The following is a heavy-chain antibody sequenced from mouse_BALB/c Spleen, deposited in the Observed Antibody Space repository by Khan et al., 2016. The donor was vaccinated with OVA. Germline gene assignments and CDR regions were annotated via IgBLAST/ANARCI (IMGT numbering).Heavy chain of an antibody. CDR1: GFPFTNFG. Sequence: QIQLVQSGPELKKPGETVKISCKASGFPFTNFGMYWVKQAPGQGLKWMGWINTRTGEPTYAVEFKGRFAFSLETSARTAYLRSNNLKNEETATYFCARDYATTSETYWGQGTLITVSA. J-gene: IGHJ3*01. D-gene: IGHD1-1*01. CDR2: INTRTGEP. CDR3: ARDYATTSETY. V-gene: IGHV9-3*02.